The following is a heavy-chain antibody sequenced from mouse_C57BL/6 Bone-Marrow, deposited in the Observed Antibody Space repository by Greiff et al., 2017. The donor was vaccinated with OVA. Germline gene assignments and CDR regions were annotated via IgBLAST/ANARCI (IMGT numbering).Heavy chain of an antibody. Sequence: EVHLVESGPVLVKPGASVKMSCKASGYTFTDYYMNWVKQSHGKSLEWIGVINPYNGGTSYNQKFKGKATLTVDKSSSTAYMELNSLTSEDSAVYYCARGRDYERGTWFAYWGQGTLVTVSA. CDR2: INPYNGGT. CDR1: GYTFTDYY. J-gene: IGHJ3*01. CDR3: ARGRDYERGTWFAY. D-gene: IGHD2-4*01. V-gene: IGHV1-19*01.